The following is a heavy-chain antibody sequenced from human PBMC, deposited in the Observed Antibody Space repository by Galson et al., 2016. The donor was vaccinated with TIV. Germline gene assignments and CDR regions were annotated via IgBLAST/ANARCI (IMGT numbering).Heavy chain of an antibody. CDR2: INPNSGGT. D-gene: IGHD3-22*01. V-gene: IGHV1-2*02. J-gene: IGHJ6*02. CDR3: ARESYSDSSGYYFTYYYYGMDV. CDR1: GYTFIGHY. Sequence: SVKVSCKASGYTFIGHYLHWVRQAPGQGLEWMGWINPNSGGTEFAQKFQGRVTMTRDPSTGTVYMELSWLRSDDTAVYFCARESYSDSSGYYFTYYYYGMDVWGQGTTVTVSS.